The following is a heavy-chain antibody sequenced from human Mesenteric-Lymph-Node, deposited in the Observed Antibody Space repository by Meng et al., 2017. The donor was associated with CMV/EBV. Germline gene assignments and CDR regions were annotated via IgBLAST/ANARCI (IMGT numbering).Heavy chain of an antibody. J-gene: IGHJ6*02. V-gene: IGHV3-20*01. Sequence: DNYGMSWVRQVPGKGLEWVSGISWNGDIIVYADSVKGRFTISRDNAKNSLYLQMNSLRAEDTALYHCAREGCSSTRCYGPYYYGLYVWGQGTLVTVSS. CDR1: DNYG. D-gene: IGHD2-2*01. CDR2: ISWNGDII. CDR3: AREGCSSTRCYGPYYYGLYV.